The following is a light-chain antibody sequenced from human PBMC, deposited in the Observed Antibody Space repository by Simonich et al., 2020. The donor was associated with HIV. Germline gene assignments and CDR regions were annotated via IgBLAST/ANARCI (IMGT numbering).Light chain of an antibody. Sequence: NFMLTQPHSVSESPGKTVTISCTRSSGSIASNYVQWYQQRPGSAPTTVIYEDNQRPSGVPDRFSGSIDSSSNSASLTISGLKTEDEADYYCQSYDSSSNWVFGGATKLTVL. V-gene: IGLV6-57*03. CDR2: EDN. J-gene: IGLJ3*02. CDR3: QSYDSSSNWV. CDR1: SGSIASNY.